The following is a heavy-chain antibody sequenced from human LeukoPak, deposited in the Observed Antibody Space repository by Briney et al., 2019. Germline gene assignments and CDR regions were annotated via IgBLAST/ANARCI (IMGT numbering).Heavy chain of an antibody. CDR3: ARGAYGSGSYYNYYGMDV. CDR2: IYPDDSDT. D-gene: IGHD3-10*01. J-gene: IGHJ6*02. CDR1: GYSFTSRW. V-gene: IGHV5-51*01. Sequence: GESLKISCKGSGYSFTSRWIGWVRQMPGKGLEWMGIIYPDDSDTRYSPSFEGQVTISADKSISTAYPQRSSLKASDTAMYYCARGAYGSGSYYNYYGMDVWGQGTTVTVSS.